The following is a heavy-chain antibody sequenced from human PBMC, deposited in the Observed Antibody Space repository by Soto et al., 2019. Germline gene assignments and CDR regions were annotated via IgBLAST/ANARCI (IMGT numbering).Heavy chain of an antibody. CDR3: ARDVQFQGIYYFDY. CDR1: GGTFSSYT. V-gene: IGHV1-69*04. CDR2: IIPILGIA. Sequence: ASVKVSCKASGGTFSSYTISWVRQAPGQGLEWMGRIIPILGIANYAQKFQGRVTITADKSTSTAYMELSSLRSEDTAVYYCARDVQFQGIYYFDYWGQGTLVTVSS. J-gene: IGHJ4*02. D-gene: IGHD3-10*01.